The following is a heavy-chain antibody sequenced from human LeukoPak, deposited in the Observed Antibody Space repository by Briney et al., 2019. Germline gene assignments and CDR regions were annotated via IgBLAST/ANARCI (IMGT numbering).Heavy chain of an antibody. V-gene: IGHV4-34*01. J-gene: IGHJ4*02. CDR3: ARGSWGFDY. D-gene: IGHD3-16*01. CDR1: GGSFSGYY. Sequence: SETLSLTCAVYGGSFSGYYWSWIRKPPGKGREWNREVNHSGSTNYNPSLKSRVTISVDTSKNQFSLKLSSVTAADTAVYYCARGSWGFDYWGQGTLVTVSS. CDR2: VNHSGST.